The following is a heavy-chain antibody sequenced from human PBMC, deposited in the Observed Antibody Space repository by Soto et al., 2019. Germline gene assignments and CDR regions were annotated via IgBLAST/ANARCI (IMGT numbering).Heavy chain of an antibody. D-gene: IGHD6-13*01. V-gene: IGHV1-69*13. J-gene: IGHJ5*02. Sequence: GASVKVSCKASGGTFSSYAISWVRQAPGQGLEWMGGIIPIFGTANYAQKFQGRVTITADESTSTAYMELSSLRSEDTAVYYCAREVTQQLYWFDPWGQGTLVTVSS. CDR3: AREVTQQLYWFDP. CDR2: IIPIFGTA. CDR1: GGTFSSYA.